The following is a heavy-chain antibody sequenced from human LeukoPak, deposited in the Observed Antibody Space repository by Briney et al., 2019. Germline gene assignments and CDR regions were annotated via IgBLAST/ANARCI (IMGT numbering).Heavy chain of an antibody. CDR1: GITFSGYE. CDR2: ISRSAVTI. V-gene: IGHV3-48*03. CDR3: AKLAKYFYGSETYYFFEH. J-gene: IGHJ4*02. D-gene: IGHD3-10*01. Sequence: GGSLRLSCAGSGITFSGYEMNWVRQAPGKGLEWVSSISRSAVTIYYADSVKGRFTISRDNAKNSLYLQMNSLRVEDTAVHYCAKLAKYFYGSETYYFFEHWGQGTPVTASS.